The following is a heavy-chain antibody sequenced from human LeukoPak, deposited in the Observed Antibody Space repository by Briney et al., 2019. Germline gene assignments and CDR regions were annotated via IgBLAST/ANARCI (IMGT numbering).Heavy chain of an antibody. D-gene: IGHD3-9*01. J-gene: IGHJ4*02. V-gene: IGHV1-2*02. CDR1: GYTFTGYY. CDR3: AIGLRYFDWLSPFDY. CDR2: INPNSGT. Sequence: GASVKVSCKASGYTFTGYYMHWVRQAPGQGLEWMGWINPNSGTNYAQKFQGRVTMTRDTSISTAYMELSRPRSDDTAVYYCAIGLRYFDWLSPFDYWGQGTLVTVSS.